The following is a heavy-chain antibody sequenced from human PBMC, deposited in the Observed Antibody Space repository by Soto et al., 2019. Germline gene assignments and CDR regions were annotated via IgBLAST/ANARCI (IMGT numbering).Heavy chain of an antibody. CDR2: IYYSGST. CDR1: GGSISSGDYY. CDR3: ARVDKFLVNWFDP. V-gene: IGHV4-30-4*01. D-gene: IGHD3-3*01. Sequence: SETLSLTCTVSGGSISSGDYYWSWIRQPPGKGLEWIGYIYYSGSTYYNPSLKSRVTISVDTSKNQFSLKLSSVTAADTAVYYCARVDKFLVNWFDPWGQGTPVTVSS. J-gene: IGHJ5*02.